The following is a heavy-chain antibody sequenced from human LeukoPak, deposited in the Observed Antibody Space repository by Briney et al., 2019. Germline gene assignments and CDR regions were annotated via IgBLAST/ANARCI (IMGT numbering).Heavy chain of an antibody. V-gene: IGHV3-23*01. Sequence: PGGSLRLSCAASGFTFSNYGMSWVRQAPGKGLECVPAISGRGGSTYYADSVKVRFTISRDNSKNALFLKIKSLRAEDRAVYYCEKDTASCWWYFDLWGRGSLVTVSS. CDR3: EKDTASCWWYFDL. CDR1: GFTFSNYG. CDR2: ISGRGGST. J-gene: IGHJ2*01. D-gene: IGHD5-18*01.